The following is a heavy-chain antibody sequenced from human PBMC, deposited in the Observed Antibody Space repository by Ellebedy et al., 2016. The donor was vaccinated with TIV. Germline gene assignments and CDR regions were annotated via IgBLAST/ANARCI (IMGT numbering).Heavy chain of an antibody. Sequence: GESLKISCAASGFTFSNYRMHWVRQAPGEGLVWVSLINSDGSTTNYAESVKGRFTISRDNAKNTLDLQMNSLRDEDTAVYYCTRDRWGLYYWGQGTLVTVSS. V-gene: IGHV3-74*01. CDR3: TRDRWGLYY. CDR2: INSDGSTT. CDR1: GFTFSNYR. D-gene: IGHD7-27*01. J-gene: IGHJ4*02.